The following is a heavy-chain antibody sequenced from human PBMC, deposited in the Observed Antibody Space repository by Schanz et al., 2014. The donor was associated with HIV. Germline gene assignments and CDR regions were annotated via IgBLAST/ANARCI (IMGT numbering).Heavy chain of an antibody. CDR1: GVSFSGYD. D-gene: IGHD2-15*01. CDR2: INHSGST. Sequence: QVQLHQWGAGLLKPSETLSLTCAVYGVSFSGYDWSWIRQPPGKGLEWIGEINHSGSTNYNPSLKSRVTISVDTSKNQSSLKLSSVTAADTAVYYCARGLVNCSGGSCYSGWFDPWGQGNLVTVSS. V-gene: IGHV4-34*01. CDR3: ARGLVNCSGGSCYSGWFDP. J-gene: IGHJ5*02.